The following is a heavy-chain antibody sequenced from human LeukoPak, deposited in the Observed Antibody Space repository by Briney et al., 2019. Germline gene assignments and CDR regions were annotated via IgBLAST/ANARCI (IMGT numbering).Heavy chain of an antibody. J-gene: IGHJ3*02. D-gene: IGHD3-3*01. CDR2: IYPGDSDT. V-gene: IGHV5-51*01. Sequence: KPGAPLQISCQGSGSIFTSYWIGWVRQLPGKGLEWMGIIYPGDSDTRYSPSFQGQVTISADKSISTAYLQWSSLKASDTAMYYCARLLEATRGADAFDIWGQGTMVTVSS. CDR1: GSIFTSYW. CDR3: ARLLEATRGADAFDI.